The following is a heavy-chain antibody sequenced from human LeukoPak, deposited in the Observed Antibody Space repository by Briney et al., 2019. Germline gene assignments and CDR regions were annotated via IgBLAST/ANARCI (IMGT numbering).Heavy chain of an antibody. J-gene: IGHJ3*02. CDR3: ARRMVRGNNDAFDI. CDR1: GFTFSSYA. D-gene: IGHD3-10*01. CDR2: IKQDGSDK. V-gene: IGHV3-7*01. Sequence: GGSLRLSCAASGFTFSSYAMHWVRQAPGKGLEWVGNIKQDGSDKNYMDSVKGRFTISRDNTKNSVYLQMSSLRAEDTAVYYCARRMVRGNNDAFDIWGQGTMVTVSS.